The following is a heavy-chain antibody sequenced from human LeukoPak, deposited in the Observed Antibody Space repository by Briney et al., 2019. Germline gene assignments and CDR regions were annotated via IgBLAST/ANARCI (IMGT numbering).Heavy chain of an antibody. CDR2: ISWNSGSI. Sequence: PGGSLRLSCATSGFTFNDYAMYWVRQAPGKGLEWVSGISWNSGSIGYADSVKGRFTISRDNAKNSLYLQMNSLRAEDTALYYCAKGSDTAMVFSLFDYWGQGTLVTVSS. J-gene: IGHJ4*02. CDR1: GFTFNDYA. D-gene: IGHD5-18*01. V-gene: IGHV3-9*01. CDR3: AKGSDTAMVFSLFDY.